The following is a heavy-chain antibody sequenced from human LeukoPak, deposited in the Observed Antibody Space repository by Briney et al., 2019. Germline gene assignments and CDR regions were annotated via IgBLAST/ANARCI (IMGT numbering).Heavy chain of an antibody. D-gene: IGHD6-19*01. J-gene: IGHJ6*02. CDR3: ARVPVAGKYFYYYYGMDV. V-gene: IGHV6-1*01. CDR2: TYHRSKWYN. CDR1: GDSVSSNSAA. Sequence: SQTLSLTCAISGDSVSSNSAAWNWIRQSPSRGLEWLGRTYHRSKWYNDYAVSVKSRITINPDTSKNQFSLQLNSVTPEDTAVYYCARVPVAGKYFYYYYGMDVWGQGTTVTVSS.